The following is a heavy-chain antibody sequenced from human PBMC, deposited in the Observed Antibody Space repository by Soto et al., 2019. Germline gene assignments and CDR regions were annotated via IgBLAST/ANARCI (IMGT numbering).Heavy chain of an antibody. CDR1: GFTFSSYW. D-gene: IGHD3-10*01. CDR2: INSDGSST. J-gene: IGHJ6*03. V-gene: IGHV3-74*01. CDR3: ARGYRGVIIPGPIYYYYMDV. Sequence: GGSLRLSCAASGFTFSSYWMHWVRQAPGKGLVWVSRINSDGSSTSYADSVKGRFTISRDNAKSTLYLQMNSLRAEDTAVYYCARGYRGVIIPGPIYYYYMDVWGKGTTVTVSS.